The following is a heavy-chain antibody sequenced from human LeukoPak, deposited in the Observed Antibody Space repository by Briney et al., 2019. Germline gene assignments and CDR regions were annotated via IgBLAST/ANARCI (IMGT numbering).Heavy chain of an antibody. CDR2: ISAYNGNT. J-gene: IGHJ4*02. D-gene: IGHD6-13*01. V-gene: IGHV1-18*01. CDR1: GYTFTSYG. CDR3: ARDRGIAAAGTSGD. Sequence: ASVKVSCKASGYTFTSYGISWVRQAPGQGLEWMGWISAYNGNTNYAQKLQGRVTMTTDTSTSSAYMELRSLRSDDTAVYYCARDRGIAAAGTSGDWGQGALVTVSS.